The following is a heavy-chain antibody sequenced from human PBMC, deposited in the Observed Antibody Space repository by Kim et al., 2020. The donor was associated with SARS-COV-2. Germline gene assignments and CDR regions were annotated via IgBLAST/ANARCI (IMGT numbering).Heavy chain of an antibody. CDR2: SGSDI. D-gene: IGHD3-16*01. J-gene: IGHJ4*02. Sequence: SGSDIYYVDSVRRRFTISRENARNSVFLQMNSLRADDTAVYYCAGDRGGFDWGLGTLVTVSS. CDR3: AGDRGGFD. V-gene: IGHV3-11*01.